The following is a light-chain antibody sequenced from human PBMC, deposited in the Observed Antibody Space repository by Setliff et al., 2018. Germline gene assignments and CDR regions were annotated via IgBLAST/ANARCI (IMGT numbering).Light chain of an antibody. CDR1: SSDVGSYDL. CDR2: AVS. J-gene: IGLJ1*01. CDR3: NAYTSGSTYV. V-gene: IGLV2-14*03. Sequence: ALAQPASVSGSPGQSITISCSGTSSDVGSYDLVSWYQQHPGKAPKLIIYAVSDRPSGVSNRFSGSKSGNTASLTISGLQTEDEADYYCNAYTSGSTYVFGTGTKV.